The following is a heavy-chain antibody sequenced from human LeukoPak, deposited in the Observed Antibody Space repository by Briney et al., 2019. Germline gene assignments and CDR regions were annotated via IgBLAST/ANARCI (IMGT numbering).Heavy chain of an antibody. CDR3: ARGDASGRPGIGFDF. J-gene: IGHJ4*02. CDR1: GGSISNSY. CDR2: FHDSEST. Sequence: MTSETLFLTCTVSGGSISNSYWSWIRQPPGKGLEWIGFFHDSESTNYNPSLKSRVSISLDTSKNQVSLWLSSVTAADTAVYYCARGDASGRPGIGFDFWGQGTLVTVSS. D-gene: IGHD1-26*01. V-gene: IGHV4-59*01.